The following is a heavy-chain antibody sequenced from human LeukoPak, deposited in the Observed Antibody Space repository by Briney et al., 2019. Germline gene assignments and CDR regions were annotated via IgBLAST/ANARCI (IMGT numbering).Heavy chain of an antibody. Sequence: ASVKVSCKASGYTFTKYYIHWVRQGPGQGLEWMGIINPSGGSTSYAQNFQGRVTMTRDTSTSTVYMELSSLTSEDTAVYYCARADSGGDSSGYTWFDLWGQGTLVTVSS. CDR2: INPSGGST. V-gene: IGHV1-46*01. D-gene: IGHD3-22*01. J-gene: IGHJ5*02. CDR1: GYTFTKYY. CDR3: ARADSGGDSSGYTWFDL.